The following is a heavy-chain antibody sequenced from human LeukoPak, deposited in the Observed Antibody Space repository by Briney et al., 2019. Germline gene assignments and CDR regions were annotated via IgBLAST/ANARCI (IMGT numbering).Heavy chain of an antibody. CDR2: ITPLFGTA. V-gene: IGHV1-69*13. Sequence: ASVKVSCKASGGTFSKYTISWVRQSPGQGLEWMGGITPLFGTASYAQKFQGRVTITADESASTAYMEVSSLRSEDTAVYYCARAIVGAPEDYWGQGTLVTVSS. D-gene: IGHD1-26*01. CDR1: GGTFSKYT. CDR3: ARAIVGAPEDY. J-gene: IGHJ4*02.